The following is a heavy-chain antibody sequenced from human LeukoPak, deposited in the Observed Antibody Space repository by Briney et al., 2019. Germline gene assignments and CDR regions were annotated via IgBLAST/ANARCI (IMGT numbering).Heavy chain of an antibody. CDR3: AREDPYYGSGSYN. V-gene: IGHV3-48*03. J-gene: IGHJ4*02. D-gene: IGHD3-10*01. CDR2: ISSSGSTI. CDR1: GFTFSSYE. Sequence: GGSLRLSCAASGFTFSSYEMNWVRQAPGKGLEWVSYISSSGSTIYYADSVKGRFTISRDNAKNSLYLQMNSLRAEDTAVYYCAREDPYYGSGSYNWGQGTLVTVSS.